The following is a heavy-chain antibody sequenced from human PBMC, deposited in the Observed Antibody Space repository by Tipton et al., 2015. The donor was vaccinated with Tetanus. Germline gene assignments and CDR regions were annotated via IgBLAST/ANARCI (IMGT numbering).Heavy chain of an antibody. D-gene: IGHD2-15*01. CDR1: GGSVSSGSYY. CDR2: IYYSGST. Sequence: TLSLTCTVSGGSVSSGSYYWSWIRQPPGKGLEWIGYIYYSGSTNYNPSLKSRVTISVDTSKNQFSLKLSSVTAADTAVYYCARDSWSHGGFYYYASDVWGQGTTVTVSS. CDR3: ARDSWSHGGFYYYASDV. V-gene: IGHV4-61*01. J-gene: IGHJ6*02.